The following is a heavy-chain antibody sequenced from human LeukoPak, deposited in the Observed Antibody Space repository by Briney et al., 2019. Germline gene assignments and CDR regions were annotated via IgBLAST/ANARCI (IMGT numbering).Heavy chain of an antibody. Sequence: PGGSLRLSCAASGFTFSRHWMSWVRQAPGKGLEWVANIKQDGSEKYYVDSVKGRFIVSRDNAENSLYLQMNSLRAEDTAVYYCARRTGEFDYWGQGNLVTVSS. V-gene: IGHV3-7*01. CDR1: GFTFSRHW. J-gene: IGHJ4*02. CDR3: ARRTGEFDY. D-gene: IGHD7-27*01. CDR2: IKQDGSEK.